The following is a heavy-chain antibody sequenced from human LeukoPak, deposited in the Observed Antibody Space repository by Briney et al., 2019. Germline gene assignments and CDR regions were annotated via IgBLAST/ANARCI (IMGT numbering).Heavy chain of an antibody. D-gene: IGHD5-18*01. CDR3: ARDFNGYNYGSPFDY. J-gene: IGHJ4*02. V-gene: IGHV4-61*02. CDR2: FYPSGGT. CDR1: GGSITSGSYY. Sequence: SQTLSLTCTVSGGSITSGSYYWSWIRQPAGKGLEWIGRFYPSGGTNYNPSLKSRVTISVDTSKNQFSLKLSSVTAADTAVYYCARDFNGYNYGSPFDYWGQGTLVTVSS.